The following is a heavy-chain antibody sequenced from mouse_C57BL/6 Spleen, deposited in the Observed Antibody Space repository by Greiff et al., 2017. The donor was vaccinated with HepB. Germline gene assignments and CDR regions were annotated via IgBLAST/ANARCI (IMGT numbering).Heavy chain of an antibody. J-gene: IGHJ4*01. CDR3: ARSRIYYGNHGAMDY. D-gene: IGHD2-1*01. V-gene: IGHV1-19*01. CDR2: INPYNGGT. Sequence: EVQLQQSGPVLVKPGASVKMSCKASGYTFTDYYMNWVKQSHGKSLEWIGVINPYNGGTSYNQKFKGKATLTVDKSSSTAYMELNSLTSEDSAVYYCARSRIYYGNHGAMDYWGQGTSVTVSS. CDR1: GYTFTDYY.